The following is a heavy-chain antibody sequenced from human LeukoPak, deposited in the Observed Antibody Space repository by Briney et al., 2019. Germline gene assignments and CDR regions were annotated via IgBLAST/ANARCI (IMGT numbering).Heavy chain of an antibody. V-gene: IGHV1-2*02. Sequence: EASVKVSCKASGYTFTGYYMHWVRQAPGQGLEWMGWINTNSGGTSFAQKFQGRVTMTRDTSISTAYMELSRLRSDDTAVYYCARVGFCSGGLCPYYFDYWGQGTLVTVSS. CDR3: ARVGFCSGGLCPYYFDY. J-gene: IGHJ4*02. D-gene: IGHD2-15*01. CDR1: GYTFTGYY. CDR2: INTNSGGT.